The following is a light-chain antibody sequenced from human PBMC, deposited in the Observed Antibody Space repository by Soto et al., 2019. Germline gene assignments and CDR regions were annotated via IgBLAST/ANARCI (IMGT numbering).Light chain of an antibody. CDR3: SSSAGSNNYV. CDR2: EVT. CDR1: SSDVGGYNF. V-gene: IGLV2-8*01. Sequence: QSVLTQPPSASGSPGQSVTISCTGTSSDVGGYNFVSWYQHHPGTAPKLMIYEVTKRPSGVPDRFSGSKSGNTASLTVSGLQAEDEAAYSCSSSAGSNNYVFGTGTKLTVL. J-gene: IGLJ1*01.